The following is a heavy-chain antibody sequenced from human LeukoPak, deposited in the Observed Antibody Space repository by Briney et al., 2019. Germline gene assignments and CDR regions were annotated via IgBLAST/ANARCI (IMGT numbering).Heavy chain of an antibody. D-gene: IGHD3-10*01. J-gene: IGHJ4*02. CDR2: IKQDGSEK. CDR3: ARVLSMVRGVILDY. V-gene: IGHV3-7*01. CDR1: GFTLSSYW. Sequence: GGSLRLSCAASGFTLSSYWMSWVRQAPGKGLEWVANIKQDGSEKYYVDSVKGRFTISRDNAKNSLYLQMNSLRAEDTAVYYCARVLSMVRGVILDYWGLGTLVTVSS.